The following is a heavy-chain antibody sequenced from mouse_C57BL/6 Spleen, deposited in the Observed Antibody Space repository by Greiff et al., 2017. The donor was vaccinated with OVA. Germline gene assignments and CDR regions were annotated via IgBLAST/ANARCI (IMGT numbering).Heavy chain of an antibody. V-gene: IGHV1-63*01. D-gene: IGHD3-3*01. CDR1: GYTFTNYW. J-gene: IGHJ1*03. CDR2: IYPGGGYT. CDR3: ARCTRGYFDV. Sequence: VQLQQSGAELVRPGTSVKMSCKASGYTFTNYWIGWAKQRPGHGLEWIGDIYPGGGYTNYNEKFKGKATLTADKSSSTAYMQFSSLTSEDSAIYYCARCTRGYFDVWGTGTTVTVSS.